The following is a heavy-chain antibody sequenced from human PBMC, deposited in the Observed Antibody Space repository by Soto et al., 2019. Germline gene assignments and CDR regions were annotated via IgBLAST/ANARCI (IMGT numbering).Heavy chain of an antibody. V-gene: IGHV3-7*01. Sequence: PGGTLSLSCAASGFTFRSSWLGWVRQAPGKGLEWVGNIKHDGGARNYLDSVKGRFTISSDNAENSLFLQMNRLRAEDTAVYYCARDFPFYYGMDVWGQGTTVTVSS. CDR1: GFTFRSSW. CDR2: IKHDGGAR. D-gene: IGHD3-16*01. CDR3: ARDFPFYYGMDV. J-gene: IGHJ6*02.